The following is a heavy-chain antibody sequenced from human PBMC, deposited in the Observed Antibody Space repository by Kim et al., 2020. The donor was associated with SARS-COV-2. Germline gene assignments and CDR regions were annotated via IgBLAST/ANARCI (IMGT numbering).Heavy chain of an antibody. D-gene: IGHD6-13*01. CDR3: AIGPSPVYSTYWVDY. V-gene: IGHV3-7*01. Sequence: VDSVKGRFDVSRDNAKRSLYLQMNSLRDEVTAVYYCAIGPSPVYSTYWVDYWGQGTLVTVSS. J-gene: IGHJ4*02.